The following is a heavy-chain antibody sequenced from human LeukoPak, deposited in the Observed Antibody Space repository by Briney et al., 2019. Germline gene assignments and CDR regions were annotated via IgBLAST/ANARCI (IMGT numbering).Heavy chain of an antibody. CDR1: RFTFSYYG. V-gene: IGHV3-23*01. CDR2: ISGSGAST. CDR3: VPAAFSGGES. J-gene: IGHJ5*02. Sequence: PAGSLRLSCAAARFTFSYYGLGWVRQAPGEGLGWVSAISGSGASTYYAESVKGRITISRDNSKNTLYLQMNSLRAEDTAVYYCVPAAFSGGESWGQGTLVIVSS. D-gene: IGHD2-8*02.